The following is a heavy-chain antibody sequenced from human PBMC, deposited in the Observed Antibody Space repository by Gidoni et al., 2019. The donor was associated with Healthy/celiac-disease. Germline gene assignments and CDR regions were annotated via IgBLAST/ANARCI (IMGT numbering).Heavy chain of an antibody. CDR2: IKSKTEGGTT. CDR1: AFTFSNAW. D-gene: IGHD3-3*01. Sequence: EVQLVASGGGLVKTGGSIGLACAASAFTFSNAWMSWVGQAPGKGLEWVCRIKSKTEGGTTDYAAPVKGRLTMSRKDAKNTLYLQMNSLKTEDTAVYYCTTDPIFGVVIPYYFDYWGQGTLVTVSS. CDR3: TTDPIFGVVIPYYFDY. J-gene: IGHJ4*02. V-gene: IGHV3-15*01.